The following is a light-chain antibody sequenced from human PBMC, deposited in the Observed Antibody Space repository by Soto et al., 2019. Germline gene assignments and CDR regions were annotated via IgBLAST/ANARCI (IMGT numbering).Light chain of an antibody. Sequence: QSALTQPASVSGSPGQSITISCTGTSSDVGGYNYVSWYQQHPGKAPKLMIYDVSNRPSGVSNRFSGSKSGNTASLTISGLQAEDEADYYCSAFELFGGGTKVTVL. CDR1: SSDVGGYNY. V-gene: IGLV2-14*01. CDR3: SAFEL. J-gene: IGLJ2*01. CDR2: DVS.